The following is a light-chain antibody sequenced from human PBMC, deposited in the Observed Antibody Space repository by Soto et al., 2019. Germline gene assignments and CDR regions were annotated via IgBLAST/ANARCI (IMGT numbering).Light chain of an antibody. CDR3: TSFTTTNTWV. Sequence: QSVLTQPNSVSGSPGQSITISCTATSSDVGSYNFVSWFQQHPGKAPKLIIYEVTNRPSGVSYRFSGSKSGNTASLTISGLQAEDEADYYCTSFTTTNTWVFGGGTKLTVL. CDR2: EVT. V-gene: IGLV2-14*01. CDR1: SSDVGSYNF. J-gene: IGLJ3*02.